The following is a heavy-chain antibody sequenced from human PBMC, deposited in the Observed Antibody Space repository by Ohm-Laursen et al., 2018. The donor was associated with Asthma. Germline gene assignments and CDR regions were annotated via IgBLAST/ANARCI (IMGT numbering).Heavy chain of an antibody. J-gene: IGHJ4*02. V-gene: IGHV3-30*18. CDR3: AKLQLRYFDWLSLDY. CDR2: ISYDGSNK. Sequence: SLRLSCAASGFTFSDYYMSWIRQAPGKGLEWVAVISYDGSNKYYADSVKGRFTISRDNSKNTLYLQMNSLRAEDTAVYYCAKLQLRYFDWLSLDYWGQGTLVTVSS. D-gene: IGHD3-9*01. CDR1: GFTFSDYY.